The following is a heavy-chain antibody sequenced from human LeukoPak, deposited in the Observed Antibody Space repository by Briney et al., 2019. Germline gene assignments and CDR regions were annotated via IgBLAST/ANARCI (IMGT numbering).Heavy chain of an antibody. CDR1: GFSFTDYP. V-gene: IGHV3-48*02. J-gene: IGHJ4*02. D-gene: IGHD3-9*01. CDR3: ATDQRYAFDY. Sequence: GGSLRLSCATSGFSFTDYPMNWVRQAPGKGLEWISNIRTTAEGAKYAYYADSVKGRVTISRDDGKNTPYLHMNSLRDDDTAVYYCATDQRYAFDYWGQGILVTVSS. CDR2: IRTTAEGAKYA.